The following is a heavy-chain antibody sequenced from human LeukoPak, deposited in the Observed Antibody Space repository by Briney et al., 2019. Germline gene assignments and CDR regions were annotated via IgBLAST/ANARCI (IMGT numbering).Heavy chain of an antibody. V-gene: IGHV1-46*01. D-gene: IGHD3-22*01. CDR2: INPSVGST. CDR3: ARDRARYYDSRGYLSNDAFDI. Sequence: GASVKVSCKASGYTFTSYYMHWVRQAPGQGLEWMGIINPSVGSTSYAQKFQGRVTLTRDTSTSIVYMELSSLRSEDTAVYYCARDRARYYDSRGYLSNDAFDIWGQGTMATVSS. J-gene: IGHJ3*02. CDR1: GYTFTSYY.